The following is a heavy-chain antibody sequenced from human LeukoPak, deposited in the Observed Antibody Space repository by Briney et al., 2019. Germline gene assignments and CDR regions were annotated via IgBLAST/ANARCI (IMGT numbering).Heavy chain of an antibody. CDR2: IKQDGSEK. J-gene: IGHJ4*02. Sequence: GGSLRLSCAASGFTFSSYAMSWVRQAPGKGLEWVANIKQDGSEKYYVDSVKGRFTISRDNAKNSLYLQMNSLRAEDTAVYYCARDEESPPDYWGQGTLVTVSS. V-gene: IGHV3-7*01. CDR3: ARDEESPPDY. CDR1: GFTFSSYA.